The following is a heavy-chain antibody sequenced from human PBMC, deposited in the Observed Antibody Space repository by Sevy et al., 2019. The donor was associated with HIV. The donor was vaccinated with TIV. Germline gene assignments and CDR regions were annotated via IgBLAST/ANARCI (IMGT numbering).Heavy chain of an antibody. Sequence: GGSLRLSCAASGFTFSRYAMSWVRQPPGKGLEWVSTISASGGSTYYADSVEGRFTISRDNSKDTLYLQMNSLRAEDTAVDYCAKTTPSYDILTGYSPPPYYFDYWGQGTLVTVSS. CDR2: ISASGGST. J-gene: IGHJ4*02. D-gene: IGHD3-9*01. CDR1: GFTFSRYA. CDR3: AKTTPSYDILTGYSPPPYYFDY. V-gene: IGHV3-23*01.